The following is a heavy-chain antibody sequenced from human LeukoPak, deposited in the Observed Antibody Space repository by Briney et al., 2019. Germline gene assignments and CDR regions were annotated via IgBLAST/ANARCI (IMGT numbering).Heavy chain of an antibody. CDR3: ARGPRITIFGVVMANDAFDI. CDR2: INPSGGRT. D-gene: IGHD3-3*01. CDR1: GYTFTSYY. J-gene: IGHJ3*02. V-gene: IGHV1-46*01. Sequence: ASVKVSCKASGYTFTSYYIYWMRQAHGHGLDWMGIINPSGGRTNYAHKFQGRVTMTRDMSTSTVYMELSRLRFDDTVVYYCARGPRITIFGVVMANDAFDIWGQGTMVTVSS.